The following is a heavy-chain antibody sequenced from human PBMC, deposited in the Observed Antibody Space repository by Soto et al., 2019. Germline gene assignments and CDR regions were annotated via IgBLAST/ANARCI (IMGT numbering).Heavy chain of an antibody. D-gene: IGHD3-22*01. CDR1: GCSMDKNY. J-gene: IGHJ4*02. Sequence: PSETLSLSWSLSGCSMDKNYWRWIRHPPGRGLEWIGYIYYNWSINKNPSLKPRDTISLDTSEHKSSMDLKSVTAADKAVYYCARVSTYYFDSSGAYTSDYWGQGTLVSVSS. CDR2: IYYNWSI. V-gene: IGHV4-59*01. CDR3: ARVSTYYFDSSGAYTSDY.